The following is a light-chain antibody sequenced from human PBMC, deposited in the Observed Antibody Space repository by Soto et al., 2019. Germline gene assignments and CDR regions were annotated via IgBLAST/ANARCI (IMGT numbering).Light chain of an antibody. Sequence: DIQMTQSPSTLSASVGDRVTITCRASQSISSWLAWYQQKPGKAPKLLIYKASSLESGVPSRFSGRGSGTEFTLTISSLQPDDFATYYCQQYNSYSPLTFGGGTKVEIK. CDR3: QQYNSYSPLT. CDR1: QSISSW. V-gene: IGKV1-5*03. J-gene: IGKJ4*01. CDR2: KAS.